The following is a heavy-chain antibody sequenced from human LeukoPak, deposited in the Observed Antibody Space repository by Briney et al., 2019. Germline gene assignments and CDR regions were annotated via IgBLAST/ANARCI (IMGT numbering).Heavy chain of an antibody. CDR3: ARERCTTAGCDKSFDS. CDR2: INPKSGDT. D-gene: IGHD2-2*02. J-gene: IGHJ4*02. CDR1: GYSFTDYY. Sequence: ASVKVSCKESGYSFTDYYMHWVRQAPGQGLEWMGWINPKSGDTKYAQKFQGRITMTRDTSISTSYMELSRLRSDDTAVYYCARERCTTAGCDKSFDSWGLGTLITVSS. V-gene: IGHV1-2*02.